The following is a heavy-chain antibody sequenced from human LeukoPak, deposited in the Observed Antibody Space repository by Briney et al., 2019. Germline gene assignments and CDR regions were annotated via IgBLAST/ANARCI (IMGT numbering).Heavy chain of an antibody. Sequence: SVKVSCKASGGTFSSYAISWVRQAPGQGLEWMGRMIPILGIANYAQKFQGRVTITADKSTSTAYMELSSLRSEDTAVYYCASVLSGIAVAGSFDPWGQGTLVTVSS. CDR3: ASVLSGIAVAGSFDP. CDR2: MIPILGIA. V-gene: IGHV1-69*04. D-gene: IGHD6-19*01. J-gene: IGHJ5*02. CDR1: GGTFSSYA.